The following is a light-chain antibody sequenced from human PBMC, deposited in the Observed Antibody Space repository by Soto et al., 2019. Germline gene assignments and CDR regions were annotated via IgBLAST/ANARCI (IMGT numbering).Light chain of an antibody. J-gene: IGLJ1*01. Sequence: QSALTQPASVSGSPGQSITISCTGTSSDVGGYNYVSWYQQHPGKAPKLMIYDVSNRPSGVSNRFSGSKSGNTASLTISGLQAQDESDYSCSSYTSSSTLYFFGTGTKVTVL. CDR1: SSDVGGYNY. CDR2: DVS. V-gene: IGLV2-14*01. CDR3: SSYTSSSTLYF.